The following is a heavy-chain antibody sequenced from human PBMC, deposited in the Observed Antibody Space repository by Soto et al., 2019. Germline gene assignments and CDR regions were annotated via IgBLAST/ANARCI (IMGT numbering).Heavy chain of an antibody. V-gene: IGHV1-69*02. D-gene: IGHD3-10*01. CDR3: ASSYGSGYRAFDY. CDR1: GDTFSFYS. Sequence: QVQLVQSGAEVKKPGSSVKVSCKASGDTFSFYSINWVRQAPGLGLEWMGRINPILRMSNYAQRFQGRVTMTADKSTSTAYMELSSLRSEDTAMYYCASSYGSGYRAFDYWGQGALVTGSS. CDR2: INPILRMS. J-gene: IGHJ4*02.